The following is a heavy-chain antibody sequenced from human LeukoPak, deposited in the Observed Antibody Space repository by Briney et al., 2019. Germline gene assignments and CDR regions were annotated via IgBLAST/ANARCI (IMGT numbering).Heavy chain of an antibody. CDR3: AKVHTIGYDAFDI. CDR1: GFTFSSYG. D-gene: IGHD3-22*01. J-gene: IGHJ3*02. V-gene: IGHV3-23*01. CDR2: ISGSGGST. Sequence: GGSLRLSRAASGFTFSSYGMSWVRQAPGKGLEWVSAISGSGGSTYYADSVKGRFTISRDNSKNTLYLQMNSLRAEDTAVYYCAKVHTIGYDAFDIWGQGTMVTVSS.